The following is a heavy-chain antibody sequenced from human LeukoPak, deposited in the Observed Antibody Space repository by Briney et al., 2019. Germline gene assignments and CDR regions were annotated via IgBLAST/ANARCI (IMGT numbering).Heavy chain of an antibody. CDR2: IKSKTDGGTT. CDR1: GLTFRNAW. D-gene: IGHD6-13*01. Sequence: GSLTLFCAASGLTFRNAWVSWVGQAPGKGLEWVGRIKSKTDGGTTDYAAPVKGRFTISRDDSKTTLYLQMNSLKTEDTAVYYCTTDNMYYSSSWPTYYYYYGMDVWGQGSTPAVSS. CDR3: TTDNMYYSSSWPTYYYYYGMDV. J-gene: IGHJ6*02. V-gene: IGHV3-15*01.